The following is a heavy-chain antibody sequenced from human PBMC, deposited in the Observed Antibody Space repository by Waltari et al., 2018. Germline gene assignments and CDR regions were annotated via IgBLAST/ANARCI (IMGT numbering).Heavy chain of an antibody. CDR1: GSSFGSLW. J-gene: IGHJ4*02. Sequence: EVQLVESGGGLVQPGESLRLSCAASGSSFGSLWMHWVRHVSGKGLGWVSRISEDGSRIGYADSVKGRFTISRDNAKNTLYLQMNRLRGDDTAVYYCVRGFSTSPSSYWGQGALVTVSS. CDR3: VRGFSTSPSSY. V-gene: IGHV3-74*01. D-gene: IGHD2-2*01. CDR2: ISEDGSRI.